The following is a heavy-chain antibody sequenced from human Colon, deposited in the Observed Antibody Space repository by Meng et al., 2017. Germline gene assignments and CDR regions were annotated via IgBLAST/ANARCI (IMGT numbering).Heavy chain of an antibody. D-gene: IGHD3/OR15-3a*01. CDR1: CCSISSYW. CDR2: FVHTGRT. J-gene: IGHJ4*02. CDR3: ARHISILGQRGFDY. Sequence: VMRQGERPGVGKASGTLSLTCAVYCCSISSYWWRWVRQPPGKGLEWIGEFVHTGRTNYNQSLKSRVTISVDKSNNQFSLKLTSVTAADTAVYYCARHISILGQRGFDYWGQGTLVTVSS. V-gene: IGHV4-4*02.